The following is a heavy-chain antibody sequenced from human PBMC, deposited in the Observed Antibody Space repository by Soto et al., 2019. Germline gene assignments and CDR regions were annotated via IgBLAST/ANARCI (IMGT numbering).Heavy chain of an antibody. CDR2: IAYDGTIK. Sequence: QEQLVESGGDVVQPGRSLTLSCAASGFTFSANAMHWVRQAPGKGLEWVAVIAYDGTIKIYSDSVKGRFTISRDDSKSTLYLQMNSLRPEDTAVYYCARDKIKGAPDYLDAWGQGTLVTVSS. CDR3: ARDKIKGAPDYLDA. J-gene: IGHJ4*02. V-gene: IGHV3-30-3*01. CDR1: GFTFSANA. D-gene: IGHD1-26*01.